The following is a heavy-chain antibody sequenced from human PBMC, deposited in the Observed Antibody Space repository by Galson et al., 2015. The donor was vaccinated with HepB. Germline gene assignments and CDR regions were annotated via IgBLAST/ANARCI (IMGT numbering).Heavy chain of an antibody. J-gene: IGHJ4*02. CDR3: APHPPYYDILTGYYAY. Sequence: SLRLSCAASGFTFSSYGMNWVRQTPGKGLEWVSTISGSGVSTYNADSVKGRFTISRDNAKNTVYLQMNSLRAEDTAVYYCAPHPPYYDILTGYYAYWGQGTLVTVSS. D-gene: IGHD3-9*01. CDR1: GFTFSSYG. CDR2: ISGSGVST. V-gene: IGHV3-23*01.